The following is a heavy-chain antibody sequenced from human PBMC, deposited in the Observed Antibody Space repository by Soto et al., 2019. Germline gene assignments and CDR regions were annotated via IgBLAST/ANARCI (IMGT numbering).Heavy chain of an antibody. Sequence: VASVKVSCKASGGTFSSYAISWVRQAPGQGLEWMGGIIPIFGTANYAQKFQGRVTITADESTSTAYMELSSLRSEDTAVYYCASRRRTGYRHHWGQGTLVTVSS. J-gene: IGHJ5*02. D-gene: IGHD5-18*01. CDR3: ASRRRTGYRHH. CDR1: GGTFSSYA. V-gene: IGHV1-69*13. CDR2: IIPIFGTA.